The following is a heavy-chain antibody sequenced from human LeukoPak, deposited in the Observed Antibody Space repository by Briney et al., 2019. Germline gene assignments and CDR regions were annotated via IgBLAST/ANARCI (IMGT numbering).Heavy chain of an antibody. CDR1: GYTFTSYF. CDR2: INPNDAGT. CDR3: ARGPSHGAFDI. J-gene: IGHJ3*02. V-gene: IGHV1-2*02. Sequence: ASVKVSCKASGYTFTSYFIHWLRQAPGQGLEWMGDINPNDAGTQYAQKFQGRVTVTRDTSISTVYMELSRLTSDDSAVYYCARGPSHGAFDIWGQGTMVSVPS.